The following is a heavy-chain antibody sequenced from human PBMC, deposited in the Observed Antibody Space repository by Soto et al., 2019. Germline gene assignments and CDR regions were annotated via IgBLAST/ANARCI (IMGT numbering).Heavy chain of an antibody. CDR2: IYHSGNT. CDR1: GDSITDYY. Sequence: DTLSLTCTVSGDSITDYYWSWIRQAPGKGLEWIGFIYHSGNTNYKSSLKGRVTMSMDTSKSQFFLKLTSVTAADTAVYYCARDLRIGSSGPFDYWGQGALVTVSS. V-gene: IGHV4-59*01. J-gene: IGHJ4*02. D-gene: IGHD2-15*01. CDR3: ARDLRIGSSGPFDY.